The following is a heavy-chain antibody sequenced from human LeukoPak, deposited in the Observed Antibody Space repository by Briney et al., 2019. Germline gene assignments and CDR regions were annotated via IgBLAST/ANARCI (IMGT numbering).Heavy chain of an antibody. D-gene: IGHD2-15*01. V-gene: IGHV3-23*01. CDR3: AKDLVVAATLGQFDY. CDR1: GFTFSSYA. Sequence: PGGSLRLSCAASGFTFSSYAMSWVRQAPGKGLEWVSAISGSGGSTYYADSMKGRFTISRDNSKNTLYLQMNSLRAEDTAVYYCAKDLVVAATLGQFDYWGQGTLVTVSS. CDR2: ISGSGGST. J-gene: IGHJ4*02.